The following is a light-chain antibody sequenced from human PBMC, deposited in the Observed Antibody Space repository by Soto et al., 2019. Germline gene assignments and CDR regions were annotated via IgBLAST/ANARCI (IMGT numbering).Light chain of an antibody. CDR1: SSDVGGYLY. V-gene: IGLV2-8*01. CDR3: SSYARSNTVL. J-gene: IGLJ2*01. CDR2: EVT. Sequence: QSVLTQPPSASGSPGQSVTISCTGTSSDVGGYLYVSWYQQHPGKAPKLMIFEVTKQPLGVPDRVSGSRSGNTASLSVSGLQAEDEANYYCSSYARSNTVLFGGGTNLTVL.